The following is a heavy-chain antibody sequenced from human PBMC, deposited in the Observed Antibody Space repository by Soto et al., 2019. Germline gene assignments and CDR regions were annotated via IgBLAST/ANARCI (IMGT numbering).Heavy chain of an antibody. J-gene: IGHJ6*02. Sequence: QVQLVESGGGVVQPGRSLRLSCAASGFTFSNYGLHWVRQAPGKGLEWVADIWYDGRSKNYVDSVKGRFTISRDNSKNTLYLEMNSLRAEDSAVYYCGRADRYYGMDVWGQGTTVTVSS. CDR1: GFTFSNYG. CDR2: IWYDGRSK. V-gene: IGHV3-33*01. CDR3: GRADRYYGMDV.